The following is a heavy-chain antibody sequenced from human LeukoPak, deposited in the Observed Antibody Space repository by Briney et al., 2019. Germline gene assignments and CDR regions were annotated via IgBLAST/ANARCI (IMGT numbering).Heavy chain of an antibody. D-gene: IGHD2-21*01. Sequence: GKSLRLSCAASGFTFSGYPIHWVRQAPGKGLEWVAVISYDGSNKYYADSVKGRFTISRDNSKNTLYLQMNSLRAENTAVYYCARGLWWSKYYFDYWGQGTLVTVSS. CDR3: ARGLWWSKYYFDY. CDR2: ISYDGSNK. V-gene: IGHV3-30-3*01. J-gene: IGHJ4*02. CDR1: GFTFSGYP.